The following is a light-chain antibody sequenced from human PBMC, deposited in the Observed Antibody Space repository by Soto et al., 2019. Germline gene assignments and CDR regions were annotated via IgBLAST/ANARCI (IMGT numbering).Light chain of an antibody. V-gene: IGKV3-20*01. J-gene: IGKJ4*01. Sequence: EIELTQAPGTLSLSPAERATLSCRASQIFSSSYLAWYQQKPGQAPRLLIYGAASRATGIPDRFSGSGSGTDFALTISRLEPEDFAVYYCQQYGSSPRALTFGGGTKVDIK. CDR2: GAA. CDR3: QQYGSSPRALT. CDR1: QIFSSSY.